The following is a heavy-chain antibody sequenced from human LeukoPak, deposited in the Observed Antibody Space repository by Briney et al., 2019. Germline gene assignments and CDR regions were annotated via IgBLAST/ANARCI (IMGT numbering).Heavy chain of an antibody. D-gene: IGHD3-22*01. CDR3: ARGGYYYDSSGTYRFDY. V-gene: IGHV4-34*01. Sequence: SETLSLTCAVYGGSFSSYYWSWIRQPPGKGLEWIGEINHSGSTNYNPSLKSRVTISVDTSKNQFSLKLSSVTAADTAVYYCARGGYYYDSSGTYRFDYWGQGTLVTVSS. J-gene: IGHJ4*02. CDR2: INHSGST. CDR1: GGSFSSYY.